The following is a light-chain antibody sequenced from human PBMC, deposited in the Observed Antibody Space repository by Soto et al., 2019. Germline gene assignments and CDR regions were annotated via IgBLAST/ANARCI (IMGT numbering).Light chain of an antibody. CDR2: GNT. CDR1: SSNIGAGSD. CDR3: QTYDSSLSGLYV. V-gene: IGLV1-40*01. Sequence: QSVLTQPPSISGAPGQRVTISRTGSSSNIGAGSDVHWYHQLPGTAPKLLIYGNTNRPSGVPDRFSGSKSGTSASLAIAGLQTEDEGDYYCQTYDSSLSGLYVFGTGTKV. J-gene: IGLJ1*01.